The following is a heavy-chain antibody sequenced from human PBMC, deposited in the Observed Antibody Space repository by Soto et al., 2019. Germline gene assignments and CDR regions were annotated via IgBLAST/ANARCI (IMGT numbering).Heavy chain of an antibody. Sequence: QVQLQESGPGLVKPSGTLSLTCAVSGGSISSSNWWSWVRQSPGKGLEWIGEIYHSGSTNYNPSLKSRVTISVDKSKNQLSLKLTSVSAADTAVYYCARKSIAAAAYNWFDPWGQGTLVTVSS. CDR1: GGSISSSNW. CDR2: IYHSGST. D-gene: IGHD6-13*01. CDR3: ARKSIAAAAYNWFDP. V-gene: IGHV4-4*02. J-gene: IGHJ5*02.